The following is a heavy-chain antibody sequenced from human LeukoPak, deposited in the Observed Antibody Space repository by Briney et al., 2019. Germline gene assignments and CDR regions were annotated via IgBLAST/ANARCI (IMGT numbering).Heavy chain of an antibody. CDR2: INHGGST. Sequence: PSETLSLTCAVYGGSFSGYYWSWIRQPPGKGLEWIGEINHGGSTNYNPSLKSRVTISVDTSKNQFSLKLSSVTAADTAVYYCARRGIAARTFDYWGQGTLVTVSS. J-gene: IGHJ4*02. V-gene: IGHV4-34*01. CDR3: ARRGIAARTFDY. CDR1: GGSFSGYY. D-gene: IGHD6-6*01.